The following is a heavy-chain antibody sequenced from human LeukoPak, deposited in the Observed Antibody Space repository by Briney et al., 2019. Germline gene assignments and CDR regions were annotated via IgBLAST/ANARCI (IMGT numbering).Heavy chain of an antibody. J-gene: IGHJ3*02. Sequence: SQTLSLTCTVSGGSISSGGYYWSWIRQHPGKGLEWIGYIYYSGSTYYNPSLKSRVTTSVDTSKSQFSLKLSSVTAADTAVYYCAREETYYYGSGSYYKALDAFDIWGQGTMVTVSS. CDR1: GGSISSGGYY. D-gene: IGHD3-10*01. CDR3: AREETYYYGSGSYYKALDAFDI. CDR2: IYYSGST. V-gene: IGHV4-31*03.